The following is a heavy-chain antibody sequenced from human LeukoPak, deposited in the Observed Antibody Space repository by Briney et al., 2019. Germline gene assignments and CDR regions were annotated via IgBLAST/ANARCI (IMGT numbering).Heavy chain of an antibody. CDR1: GGSISSYY. CDR3: AREPIAARSNRFDP. V-gene: IGHV4-4*07. CDR2: IYTSGST. J-gene: IGHJ5*02. D-gene: IGHD6-13*01. Sequence: PSETLSLTCTVSGGSISSYYWSWIRQPAGKGLEWIGRIYTSGSTNYNPSLKSRVTMSVDTSKNQFSLKLSSVTAADTAVYYCAREPIAARSNRFDPWGQGTLVTVSS.